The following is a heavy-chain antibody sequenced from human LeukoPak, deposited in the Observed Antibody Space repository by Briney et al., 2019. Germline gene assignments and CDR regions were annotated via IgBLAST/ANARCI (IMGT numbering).Heavy chain of an antibody. CDR3: AREARVGGALQY. V-gene: IGHV3-74*03. Sequence: PGGSLRLSCAASGLTFSTYWMYWVRQAPGKGLAWAARINLDGSIRTYANSVQGRVTISRDTAKDTLFLQMNSLRAEDTAVYYCAREARVGGALQYWGQGTPVTVSS. J-gene: IGHJ4*02. CDR1: GLTFSTYW. D-gene: IGHD1-26*01. CDR2: INLDGSIR.